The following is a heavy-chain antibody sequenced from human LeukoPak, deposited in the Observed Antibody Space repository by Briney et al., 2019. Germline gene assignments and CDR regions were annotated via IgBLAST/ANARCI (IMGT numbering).Heavy chain of an antibody. J-gene: IGHJ3*02. CDR2: ISSSSSYI. CDR1: GFTFSSYS. D-gene: IGHD3-22*01. V-gene: IGHV3-21*01. CDR3: ARPQWLFRNDAFDI. Sequence: KSGGSLRLSCAASGFTFSSYSMNWVRQAPGKGLEWVSSISSSSSYIYYADSVKGRFTISRDNAKNSLYLQMNSLRAEDTAVYYCARPQWLFRNDAFDIWGQGTMVTVSS.